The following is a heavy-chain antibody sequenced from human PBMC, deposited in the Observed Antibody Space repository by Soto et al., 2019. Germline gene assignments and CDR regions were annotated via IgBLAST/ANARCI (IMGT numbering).Heavy chain of an antibody. CDR3: ARAAPDYDFWSGYYHVQFDY. Sequence: SETLTLTCTVSVGSISSYYWSWIRQPPGKGLEWIGYIYYSGSTNYNPSLKSRVTISVDTSKNQFSLKLSSVTAADTAVYYCARAAPDYDFWSGYYHVQFDYWGQGTLVTVSS. V-gene: IGHV4-59*01. CDR1: VGSISSYY. CDR2: IYYSGST. J-gene: IGHJ4*02. D-gene: IGHD3-3*01.